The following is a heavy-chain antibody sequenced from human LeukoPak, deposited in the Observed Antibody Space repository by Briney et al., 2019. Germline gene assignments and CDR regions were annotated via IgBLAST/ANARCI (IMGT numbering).Heavy chain of an antibody. J-gene: IGHJ4*02. CDR2: ISSSSSYI. Sequence: PGGSLRLSCAASGFTFSSYSMNWVRQAPGKGLEWVSSISSSSSYIYYADSVKGRFTISRNNAKNSLYLQMNSLRAEDTAVYYCARDPPTIAVAGNGNDYWGQGTLVTVSS. CDR3: ARDPPTIAVAGNGNDY. V-gene: IGHV3-21*01. D-gene: IGHD6-19*01. CDR1: GFTFSSYS.